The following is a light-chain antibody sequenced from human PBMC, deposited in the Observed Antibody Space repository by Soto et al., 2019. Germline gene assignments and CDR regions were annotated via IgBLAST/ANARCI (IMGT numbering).Light chain of an antibody. V-gene: IGKV1-27*01. CDR2: SAS. CDR1: QGIGIY. CDR3: LRSSMAPRT. J-gene: IGKJ1*01. Sequence: IQMTQSPSSLSASVGDRVTITCRASQGIGIYLAWYQQKPGKVPKLLIYSASTLQSGVPSRFSGSGSGTDFTLTITGLQPEDVATYFCLRSSMAPRTFGQGTKVEIK.